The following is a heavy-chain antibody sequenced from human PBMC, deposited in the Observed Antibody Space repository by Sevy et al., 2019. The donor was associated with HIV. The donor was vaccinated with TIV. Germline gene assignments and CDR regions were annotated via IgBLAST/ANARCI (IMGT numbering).Heavy chain of an antibody. CDR2: ISYDGSNK. V-gene: IGHV3-30-3*01. J-gene: IGHJ4*02. CDR1: GFTFSSYA. CDR3: ARDLWGRSSGWYFDY. Sequence: GSLKISCAASGFTFSSYAMHWVRQAPGKGLEWVAVISYDGSNKYYADSVKGRFTISRDNSKNTLYLQMNSLRVEDTAVYYCARDLWGRSSGWYFDYWGQGTLVTVSS. D-gene: IGHD6-19*01.